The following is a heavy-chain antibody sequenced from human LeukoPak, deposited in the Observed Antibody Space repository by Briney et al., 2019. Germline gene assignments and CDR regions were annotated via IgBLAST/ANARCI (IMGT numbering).Heavy chain of an antibody. V-gene: IGHV4-59*01. CDR3: ARGDCSSTSCYTRRYWFDP. Sequence: PSETLSLTCTVSAGSISSYYWSWIRQPPGRGLEWLGYIYYSGSTNYNPSLKSRVTISVATSKKQFSLKLSSVTAADTAVYYCARGDCSSTSCYTRRYWFDPWGQGTLVTVSS. CDR1: AGSISSYY. J-gene: IGHJ5*02. CDR2: IYYSGST. D-gene: IGHD2-2*02.